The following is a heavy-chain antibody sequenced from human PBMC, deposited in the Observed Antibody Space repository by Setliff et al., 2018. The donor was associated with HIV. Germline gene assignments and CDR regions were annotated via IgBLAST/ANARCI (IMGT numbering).Heavy chain of an antibody. V-gene: IGHV3-30*04. D-gene: IGHD6-19*01. CDR1: GFTFSNFA. Sequence: PGGSLRLSCAASGFTFSNFALHWVRQAPGKGLEWVAVISYDGSNKYCADSVKGRFTISRDNAKKSLYLQMNSLRDEDTAVYYCARDWVEPWLVEGGRMDVWGKGTTVTVSS. J-gene: IGHJ6*03. CDR3: ARDWVEPWLVEGGRMDV. CDR2: ISYDGSNK.